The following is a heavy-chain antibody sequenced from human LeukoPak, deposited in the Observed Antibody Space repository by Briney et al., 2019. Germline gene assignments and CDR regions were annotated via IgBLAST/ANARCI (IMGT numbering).Heavy chain of an antibody. V-gene: IGHV5-51*01. Sequence: GESLKISCKGSGYIFSNYWIGWVRQMPGRGLEWMGIIYPGDSDTRYSPSFQGQVTISADKSISTAYLQWSSLKASDSAMYYCARLHGDHLSSGHFDLWAVAPWSLSPQ. CDR2: IYPGDSDT. CDR1: GYIFSNYW. J-gene: IGHJ2*01. D-gene: IGHD4-17*01. CDR3: ARLHGDHLSSGHFDL.